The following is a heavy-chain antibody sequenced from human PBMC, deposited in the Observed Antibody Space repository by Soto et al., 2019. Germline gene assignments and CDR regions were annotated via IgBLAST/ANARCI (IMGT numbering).Heavy chain of an antibody. D-gene: IGHD1-26*01. CDR3: ARGFIEGHSNPMDYYYMDV. CDR2: IWYDGSNK. V-gene: IGHV3-33*01. J-gene: IGHJ6*03. Sequence: VQLVESGGGVVQPGRSLRLSCAASGFTFSSYGMPWVRQAPGKGLEWVAVIWYDGSNKYYADSVKGRFTISRDNSKNTLYLQMSSLRAEETAVYDCARGFIEGHSNPMDYYYMDVWGKVTTVTVSS. CDR1: GFTFSSYG.